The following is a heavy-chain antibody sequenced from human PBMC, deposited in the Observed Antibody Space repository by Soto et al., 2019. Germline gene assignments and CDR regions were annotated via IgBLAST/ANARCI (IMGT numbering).Heavy chain of an antibody. J-gene: IGHJ6*03. CDR3: ARDLRGRGDFWSGFGYYYMDV. Sequence: SETLSLTCTVSGGSISSGGYYLSWIRQHPGKGLEWIGYIYYSGSTYYNPSLKSRVTISVDTSKNQFSLKLSSVTAADTAVYYCARDLRGRGDFWSGFGYYYMDVWGKGTTVTVSS. CDR2: IYYSGST. CDR1: GGSISSGGYY. D-gene: IGHD3-3*01. V-gene: IGHV4-31*03.